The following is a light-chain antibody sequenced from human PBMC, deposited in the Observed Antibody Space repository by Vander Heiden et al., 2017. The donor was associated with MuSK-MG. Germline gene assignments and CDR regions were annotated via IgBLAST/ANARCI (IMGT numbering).Light chain of an antibody. V-gene: IGLV2-14*01. Sequence: QSALTQPASVSGSPGQSITIPCTGTSSDVGGYNYVSWYQQHPGKAPKLMIYDVSSRPSGVSNRFSGSKSGNTASLTISGLQAEDEADYYCSSYTSSSTLVFGTGTKVTVL. CDR1: SSDVGGYNY. CDR3: SSYTSSSTLV. CDR2: DVS. J-gene: IGLJ1*01.